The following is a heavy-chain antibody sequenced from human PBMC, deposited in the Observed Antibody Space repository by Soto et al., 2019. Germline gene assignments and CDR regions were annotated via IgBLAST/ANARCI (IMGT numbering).Heavy chain of an antibody. D-gene: IGHD3-16*01. V-gene: IGHV3-13*01. CDR1: GFTFSNYD. CDR2: LGSTGET. Sequence: GGSLRLSCVASGFTFSNYDMHWVRQSTGKGLEWVSALGSTGETYYAGSVKGRFIISRDNGKNSLYLQMNSLGADDTAVYFCARVWGSAFDIWGRGTMVTVSS. J-gene: IGHJ3*02. CDR3: ARVWGSAFDI.